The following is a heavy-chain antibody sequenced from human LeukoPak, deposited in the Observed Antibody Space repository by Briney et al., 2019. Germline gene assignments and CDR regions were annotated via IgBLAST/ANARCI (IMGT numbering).Heavy chain of an antibody. V-gene: IGHV3-33*01. CDR3: ARVRSSSWFDY. D-gene: IGHD6-13*01. CDR1: GFTFSSYG. CDR2: IWYDGSNK. Sequence: GRSLRLSCAASGFTFSSYGMHWVRQAPGKGLDWVAVIWYDGSNKYYADSVKGRFTISRDNARNTLYLQMNSLRAEDTAVYFCARVRSSSWFDYWGQGTLVAVSS. J-gene: IGHJ4*02.